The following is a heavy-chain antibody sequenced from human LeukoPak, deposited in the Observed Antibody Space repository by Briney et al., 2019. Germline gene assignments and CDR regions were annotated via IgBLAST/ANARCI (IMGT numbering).Heavy chain of an antibody. CDR1: GNYW. V-gene: IGHV3-74*01. Sequence: GGSLRLSCAASGNYWMHWVRQAPGKGLVWVSHINSDGSWTSYADSVKGRFTISKDDAKNTVYLQMNSLRAEDTAVYYCVSFYETYWGRGTLVTVPS. J-gene: IGHJ4*02. CDR3: VSFYETY. D-gene: IGHD2/OR15-2a*01. CDR2: INSDGSWT.